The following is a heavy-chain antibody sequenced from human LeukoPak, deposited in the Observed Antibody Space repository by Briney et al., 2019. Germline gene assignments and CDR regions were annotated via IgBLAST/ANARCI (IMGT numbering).Heavy chain of an antibody. CDR3: VRAHHPGGWFDP. D-gene: IGHD3-10*01. CDR1: GFTFSSYE. J-gene: IGHJ5*02. V-gene: IGHV3-48*03. CDR2: ISSSGSTI. Sequence: GGSLRLSCAASGFTFSSYEMNWVRQAPGKGLEWVSYISSSGSTIHYADSVKGRFTISRDNAKNSLYLQMNSLTAEDTAVHYCVRAHHPGGWFDPWGQGTLVTVSS.